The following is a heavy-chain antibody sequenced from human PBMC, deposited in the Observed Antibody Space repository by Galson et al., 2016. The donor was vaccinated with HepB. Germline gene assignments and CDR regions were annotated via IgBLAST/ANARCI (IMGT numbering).Heavy chain of an antibody. CDR3: AKEQGTDEGWFGESDY. D-gene: IGHD3-10*01. Sequence: SLRLSCAASGFTFSNYAMNWVRQAPGKGLEWVSGISASGDYTYYADSVKGRFTISRDNSKNPLHLQMDSRGTEDAAVYHCAKEQGTDEGWFGESDYWGQGTLVIVSS. CDR1: GFTFSNYA. CDR2: ISASGDYT. J-gene: IGHJ4*02. V-gene: IGHV3-23*01.